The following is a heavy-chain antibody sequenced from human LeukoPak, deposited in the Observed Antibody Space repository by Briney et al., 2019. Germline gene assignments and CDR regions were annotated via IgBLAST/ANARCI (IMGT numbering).Heavy chain of an antibody. CDR3: ARGWEWELSRGWFDP. V-gene: IGHV1-18*01. CDR2: ISAYNGDT. Sequence: ASVKVSCKASGYTFTSYGISWVRQAPGQGLEWMGWISAYNGDTKYAQKLQGSVTMTTDTSTSTAYMELRSLRSDDTAVYYCARGWEWELSRGWFDPWGQGTLVTVSS. J-gene: IGHJ5*02. CDR1: GYTFTSYG. D-gene: IGHD1-26*01.